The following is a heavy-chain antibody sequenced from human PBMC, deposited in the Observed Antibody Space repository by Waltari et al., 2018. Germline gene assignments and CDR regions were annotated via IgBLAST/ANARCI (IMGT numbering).Heavy chain of an antibody. V-gene: IGHV3-33*01. CDR3: ARGDGGSGLGASDI. CDR2: IWYDGTNK. D-gene: IGHD3-3*01. Sequence: VQSGRSLRLSCVGSGFTFTNHGMNWVRQAPGKGLEWVAVIWYDGTNKNYVDSVKGRFSISRDNSKNTLYLEMNSLRAEDTAVYFCARGDGGSGLGASDIWGQGTMVTVSS. CDR1: GFTFTNHG. J-gene: IGHJ3*02.